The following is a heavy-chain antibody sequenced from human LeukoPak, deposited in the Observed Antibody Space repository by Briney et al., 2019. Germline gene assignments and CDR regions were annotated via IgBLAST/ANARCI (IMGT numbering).Heavy chain of an antibody. CDR1: GFTFSSYS. V-gene: IGHV3-21*01. J-gene: IGHJ4*02. Sequence: KTGGSLRLSCAASGFTFSSYSMNWVRQAPGKGLEWVSFISSSSSYIYYAGSVKGRFTISRDNAKNSLYLQMNSLRAEDTAVYYCARDLRSSGYYAFDYWGQGTLVTVSS. CDR3: ARDLRSSGYYAFDY. CDR2: ISSSSSYI. D-gene: IGHD3-22*01.